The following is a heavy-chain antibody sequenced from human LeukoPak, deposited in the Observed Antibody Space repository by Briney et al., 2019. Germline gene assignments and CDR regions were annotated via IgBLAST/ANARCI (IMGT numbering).Heavy chain of an antibody. D-gene: IGHD3-10*01. CDR2: INSNSGGT. J-gene: IGHJ4*02. V-gene: IGHV1-2*02. CDR3: ARANYGSGSYPLDY. CDR1: GYTFTGYY. Sequence: ASVKVSCKASGYTFTGYYMHWVRQAPGQGLEWMGWINSNSGGTNYAQKFQGRVTMTRDTSISTAYMELSRLRSDDTAVYYCARANYGSGSYPLDYWGQGTLVTVSS.